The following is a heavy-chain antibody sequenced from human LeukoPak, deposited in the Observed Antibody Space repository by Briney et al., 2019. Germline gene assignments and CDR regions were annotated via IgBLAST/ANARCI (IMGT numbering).Heavy chain of an antibody. CDR3: ARKGSYGSGSYIDY. CDR1: GGSISSYY. J-gene: IGHJ4*02. D-gene: IGHD3-10*01. CDR2: IYYSGST. Sequence: SETLSLTCTVSGGSISSYYRSWIRQPPGKGLEWIGYIYYSGSTNYNPSLKSRVTISVDTSKNHFSLKLSSVTAADTAVYYCARKGSYGSGSYIDYWGQGTLVTVSS. V-gene: IGHV4-59*01.